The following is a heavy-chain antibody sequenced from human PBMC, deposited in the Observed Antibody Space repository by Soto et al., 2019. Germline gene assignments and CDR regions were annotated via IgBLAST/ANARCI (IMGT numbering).Heavy chain of an antibody. V-gene: IGHV3-15*01. Sequence: LRLSCAASGFTFSNAWMSWVRQAPGKGLEWVGRIKSKTDGGTTDYAAPVKGRFTISRDDSKNTLYLQMNSLKTEDTAVYYCTTTEYYYDSSGYPDAFDIWGQGTMVTVSS. CDR3: TTTEYYYDSSGYPDAFDI. J-gene: IGHJ3*02. D-gene: IGHD3-22*01. CDR1: GFTFSNAW. CDR2: IKSKTDGGTT.